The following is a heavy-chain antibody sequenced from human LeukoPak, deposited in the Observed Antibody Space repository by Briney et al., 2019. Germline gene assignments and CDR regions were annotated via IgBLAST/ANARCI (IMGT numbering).Heavy chain of an antibody. D-gene: IGHD2-15*01. CDR2: IIPIFGTA. CDR1: GGTFSSYA. V-gene: IGHV1-69*06. CDR3: ATIVVVVAATRKEFDY. Sequence: SSVKVSCKASGGTFSSYAISWMRQAPGQGLEWMGGIIPIFGTANYAQKFQGRVTITADKSTSTAYMELSSLRAEDTAVYYCATIVVVVAATRKEFDYWGQGTLVTVSS. J-gene: IGHJ4*02.